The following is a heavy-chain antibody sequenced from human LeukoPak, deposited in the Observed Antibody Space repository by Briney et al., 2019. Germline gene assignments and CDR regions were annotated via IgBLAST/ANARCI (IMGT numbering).Heavy chain of an antibody. CDR1: GGSISSSSYY. Sequence: SETLSLTYTVSGGSISSSSYYWGWIRQPPGKGLEWIGEINHSGSTNYNPSLKSRVTISVDTSKNQFSLKLSSVTAADTAVYYCARGRLYYDFWSDGSQFDYWGQGTLVTVSS. CDR3: ARGRLYYDFWSDGSQFDY. D-gene: IGHD3-3*01. V-gene: IGHV4-39*07. J-gene: IGHJ4*02. CDR2: INHSGST.